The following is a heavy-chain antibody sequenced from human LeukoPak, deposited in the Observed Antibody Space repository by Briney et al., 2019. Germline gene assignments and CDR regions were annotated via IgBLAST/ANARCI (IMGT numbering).Heavy chain of an antibody. J-gene: IGHJ4*02. CDR2: TYYRSKWFN. CDR3: ARERSSGPFFDY. CDR1: GDSVSSNSAA. V-gene: IGHV6-1*01. D-gene: IGHD3-22*01. Sequence: SQTLSLTCAISGDSVSSNSAAWTWIRQSPSRGLEWLGRTYYRSKWFNNYAISMRSRITINPDTSKNQLSLQLKSVTPEDTAVYYCARERSSGPFFDYWGQGMLVTVSS.